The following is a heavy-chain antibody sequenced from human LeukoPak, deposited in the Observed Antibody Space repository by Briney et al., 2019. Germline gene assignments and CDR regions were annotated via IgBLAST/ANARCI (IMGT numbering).Heavy chain of an antibody. CDR1: GFTFSSYA. J-gene: IGHJ4*02. D-gene: IGHD6-13*01. Sequence: TAGSLTLSCAVSGFTFSSYARHWVRQAPGKGLEWVAVISYDGSNKYYAYSVKGRFTISRDNSKNTLYLQMNSLRAEDTAVYYCARDRAPAAGTENFDYWRQGTLVTVSS. CDR3: ARDRAPAAGTENFDY. CDR2: ISYDGSNK. V-gene: IGHV3-30*04.